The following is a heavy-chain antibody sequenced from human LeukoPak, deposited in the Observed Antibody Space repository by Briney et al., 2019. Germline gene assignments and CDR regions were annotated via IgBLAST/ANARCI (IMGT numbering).Heavy chain of an antibody. CDR3: VRAIAAAASY. V-gene: IGHV3-7*01. CDR2: IKQDGSER. CDR1: GFTFSDYW. Sequence: GGSLRLSCAASGFTFSDYWMHWVRQAPGRGLVWVANIKQDGSERYYVDSVKGRFTITRDNAKNSLSLQMNSLRVEDTAVYYCVRAIAAAASYWGQGTLVTVSS. J-gene: IGHJ4*02. D-gene: IGHD6-13*01.